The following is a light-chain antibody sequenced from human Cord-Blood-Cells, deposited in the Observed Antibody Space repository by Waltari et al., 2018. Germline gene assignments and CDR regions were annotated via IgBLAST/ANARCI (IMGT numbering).Light chain of an antibody. CDR2: GNS. V-gene: IGLV1-40*01. CDR3: SSYTSSSTLV. CDR1: SSTIGAGYD. J-gene: IGLJ1*01. Sequence: QSVLTQPPSVSGAPGQRVTISCTGSSSTIGAGYDVHWYQQLPGTAPKLLIYGNSNRPSGVPDRFSGSKSGTSASLAITGLQAEDEADYYCSSYTSSSTLVFGTGTKVTVL.